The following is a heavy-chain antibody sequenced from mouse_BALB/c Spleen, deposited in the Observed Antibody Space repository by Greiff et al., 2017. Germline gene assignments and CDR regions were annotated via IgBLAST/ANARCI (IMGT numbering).Heavy chain of an antibody. CDR3: ARRGSYSWFAY. CDR2: INPSTGYT. CDR1: GYTFTSYW. Sequence: VQLQQSGAELAKPGASVKMSCKASGYTFTSYWMHWVKQRPGQGLEWIGYINPSTGYTEYNQKFKDKATLTADKSSSTAYMQLSSLTSEDSAVYYCARRGSYSWFAYWGQGTLVTVSA. D-gene: IGHD2-12*01. V-gene: IGHV1-7*01. J-gene: IGHJ3*01.